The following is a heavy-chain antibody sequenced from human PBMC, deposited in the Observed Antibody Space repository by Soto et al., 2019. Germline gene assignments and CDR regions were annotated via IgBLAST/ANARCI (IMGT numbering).Heavy chain of an antibody. CDR1: GFTFSGHW. Sequence: EVQLVESGGDLVQPGGSLRLSCAASGFTFSGHWMHWVRQTPGKGLVWVSRINNDGSDTVYADSVKGRFTISRDNGKTTLYLQMNSLRVEDTAVYYCARGLVGPYYWGQGTLVTVSS. CDR3: ARGLVGPYY. D-gene: IGHD1-26*01. J-gene: IGHJ4*02. V-gene: IGHV3-74*01. CDR2: INNDGSDT.